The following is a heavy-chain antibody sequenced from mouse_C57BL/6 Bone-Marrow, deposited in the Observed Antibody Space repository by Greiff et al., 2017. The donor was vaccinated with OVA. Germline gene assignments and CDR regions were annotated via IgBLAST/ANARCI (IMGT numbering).Heavy chain of an antibody. CDR1: EYEFPSHD. CDR2: INSDGGST. D-gene: IGHD1-1*01. Sequence: EVKVVESGGGLVQPGESLKLSCESNEYEFPSHDMSWVRKTPEKRLELVAAINSDGGSTYYPDTMERRFIISRDNTKKTLYLQMSSLRSEDTALYYCAGVAPYWYFDVWGTGTTVTVSS. V-gene: IGHV5-2*01. CDR3: AGVAPYWYFDV. J-gene: IGHJ1*03.